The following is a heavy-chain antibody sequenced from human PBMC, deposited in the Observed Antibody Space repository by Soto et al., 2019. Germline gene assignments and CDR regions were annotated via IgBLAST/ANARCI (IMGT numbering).Heavy chain of an antibody. D-gene: IGHD2-15*01. Sequence: SETLSLTCAVYGGSFSGYYWSWIRQPPGKGLEWVGGIYYRGNTYYNPSLGSRVTISVDTSKNQFSLKLRSVTAADTAVFYCAKDNPAVDYWGQGALVTVSS. V-gene: IGHV4-34*01. J-gene: IGHJ4*02. CDR2: IYYRGNT. CDR1: GGSFSGYY. CDR3: AKDNPAVDY.